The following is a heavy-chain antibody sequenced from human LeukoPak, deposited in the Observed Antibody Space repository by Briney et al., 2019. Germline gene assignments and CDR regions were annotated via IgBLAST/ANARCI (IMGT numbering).Heavy chain of an antibody. J-gene: IGHJ3*02. CDR2: IRSKAYGGTT. CDR3: SRVRYCSGRSCYFGAFDI. D-gene: IGHD2-15*01. Sequence: PGGSLRLSCTASGLTFGDYAMSWVRQAPGKGLEWVSFIRSKAYGGTTEYAASVKGRFIISRDDSESIAYLQMNSLKTEDTAVYYCSRVRYCSGRSCYFGAFDIWGQGTMVTVSS. V-gene: IGHV3-49*04. CDR1: GLTFGDYA.